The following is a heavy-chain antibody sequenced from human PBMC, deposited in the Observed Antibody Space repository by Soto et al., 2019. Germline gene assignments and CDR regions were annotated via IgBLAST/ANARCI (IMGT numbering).Heavy chain of an antibody. CDR1: GGSFSGYY. V-gene: IGHV4-34*01. CDR2: INHSGST. CDR3: ARGNPPSDYYCGMDV. J-gene: IGHJ6*02. Sequence: SETLSLTCAVYGGSFSGYYWSWIRQPPGKGLEWIGEINHSGSTNYNPSLKSRVTISVDTSKNQFSLKLSSVTAADTAVYYCARGNPPSDYYCGMDVWGQVTTVAVCS.